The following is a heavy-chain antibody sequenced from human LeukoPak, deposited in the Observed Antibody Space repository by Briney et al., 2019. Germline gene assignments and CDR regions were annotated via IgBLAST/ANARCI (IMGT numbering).Heavy chain of an antibody. CDR3: ARDDYHSMDV. V-gene: IGHV3-48*01. D-gene: IGHD4/OR15-4a*01. CDR2: ISDSSRPI. Sequence: GGSLRLSCDASGFTFSTFSMNWVRQAPGKGLEWVSYISDSSRPIFYADSVKGRFTISRDNAKNSLYLQMNSLRAEDTAVYYCARDDYHSMDVWGKGTTVTVSS. CDR1: GFTFSTFS. J-gene: IGHJ6*04.